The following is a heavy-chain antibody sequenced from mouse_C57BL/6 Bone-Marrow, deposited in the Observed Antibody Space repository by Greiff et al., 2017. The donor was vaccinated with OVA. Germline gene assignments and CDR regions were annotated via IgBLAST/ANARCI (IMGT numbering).Heavy chain of an antibody. V-gene: IGHV1-7*01. CDR3: ASNYYGSSYVLYYAMDY. J-gene: IGHJ4*01. Sequence: QVQLKESGAELAKPGASVKLSCKASGYTFTSYWMHWVKQRPGQGLEWIGYINPSSGYTKYNQKFKDKATLTADKSSSTAYMQLSSLTYEDSAVYYCASNYYGSSYVLYYAMDYWGQGTSVTVSS. CDR2: INPSSGYT. CDR1: GYTFTSYW. D-gene: IGHD1-1*01.